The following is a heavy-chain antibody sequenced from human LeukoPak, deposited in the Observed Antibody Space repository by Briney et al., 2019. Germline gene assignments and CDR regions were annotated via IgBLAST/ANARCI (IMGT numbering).Heavy chain of an antibody. CDR3: AKGFGELWPDWYFDL. Sequence: PGGSLRLSCAASGFTFSSYSMNWVRQAPGKGLEWVSAISGSGGSTYYADSVKGRFTISRDISKNTLYLQMNSLRAEDTAVYYCAKGFGELWPDWYFDLWGRGTLVTVSS. V-gene: IGHV3-23*01. J-gene: IGHJ2*01. D-gene: IGHD3-10*01. CDR2: ISGSGGST. CDR1: GFTFSSYS.